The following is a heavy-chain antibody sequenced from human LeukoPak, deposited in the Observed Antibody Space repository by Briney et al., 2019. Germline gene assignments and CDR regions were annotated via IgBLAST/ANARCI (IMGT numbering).Heavy chain of an antibody. CDR1: GGSISSGSYY. J-gene: IGHJ4*02. CDR3: ARGGTSNSSSWYY. D-gene: IGHD6-13*01. V-gene: IGHV4-61*02. CDR2: VYTTGNT. Sequence: SETLSLTCTVSGGSISSGSYYWSWIRQPAGKGLEWIGRVYTTGNTNYNPSLKSRVTISVDTSKNQFSLKLSSVTAADTAVYYCARGGTSNSSSWYYWGQGTLVTVSS.